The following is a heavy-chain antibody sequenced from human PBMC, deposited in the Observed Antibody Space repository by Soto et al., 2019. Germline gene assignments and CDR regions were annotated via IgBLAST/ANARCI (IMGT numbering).Heavy chain of an antibody. V-gene: IGHV3-53*01. Sequence: EVQLVESGGGLIQPGGSLRLSCAASGFTVSRDYMSWARQAPGKGLEWVSVIYTGGSTYYADSVKGRFTFSRDNSKNTLYLQMNSLRAEDTAVYYCARAYGGNPALFDPWGQGTLVTVSS. CDR2: IYTGGST. J-gene: IGHJ5*02. D-gene: IGHD4-17*01. CDR3: ARAYGGNPALFDP. CDR1: GFTVSRDY.